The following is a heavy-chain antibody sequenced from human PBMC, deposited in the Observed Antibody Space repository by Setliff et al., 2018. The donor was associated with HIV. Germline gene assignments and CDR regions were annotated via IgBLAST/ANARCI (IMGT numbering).Heavy chain of an antibody. CDR2: ISNDGSNK. V-gene: IGHV3-30*01. D-gene: IGHD2-15*01. Sequence: GSLRLSCAASGFTFSRSAVHWVRQAPGKGLEWVAVISNDGSNKFYADSVKGRFTISRDNSKNTVYLQMNSLRTEDTAPYYCTPLDYWGQGTLVTVSS. CDR3: TPLDY. CDR1: GFTFSRSA. J-gene: IGHJ4*02.